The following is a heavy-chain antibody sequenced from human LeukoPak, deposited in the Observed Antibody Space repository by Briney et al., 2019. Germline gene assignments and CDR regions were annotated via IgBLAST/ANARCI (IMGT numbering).Heavy chain of an antibody. J-gene: IGHJ5*02. CDR3: AKEGVYSNYEDDWFDP. D-gene: IGHD4-11*01. Sequence: GGSLRLSCAASGFTFSSYAMSWVRQAPGKGLGWVSAISGSGGSTYYADSVKGRFTISRDNSKNTLYLQMNSLRAEDTAVYYCAKEGVYSNYEDDWFDPWGQGTLVTVSS. V-gene: IGHV3-23*01. CDR2: ISGSGGST. CDR1: GFTFSSYA.